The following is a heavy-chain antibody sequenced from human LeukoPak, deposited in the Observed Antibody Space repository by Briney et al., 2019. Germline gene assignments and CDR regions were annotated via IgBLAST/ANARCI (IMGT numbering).Heavy chain of an antibody. Sequence: SETLSLTCTVSGGSISSYYWSWIRQPPGKGLEWIGYIYCSGSTNYNPSLKSRVTISVDTSKNQFSLKLSSVTAADTAVYYCARMGLRYFDAFDYWGQGTLVTVSS. J-gene: IGHJ4*02. V-gene: IGHV4-59*01. CDR1: GGSISSYY. CDR3: ARMGLRYFDAFDY. CDR2: IYCSGST. D-gene: IGHD3-9*01.